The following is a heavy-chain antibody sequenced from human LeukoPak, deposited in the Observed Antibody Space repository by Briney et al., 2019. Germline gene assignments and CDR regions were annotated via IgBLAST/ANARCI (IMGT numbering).Heavy chain of an antibody. CDR1: GLTFGDYA. J-gene: IGHJ4*02. CDR2: IRSKAYGGTT. Sequence: GGSLRLSCTASGLTFGDYAMSWVRQAPGKGLGWVGFIRSKAYGGTTEYAASVKGRFTISRDDSKSIAYLQMNSLKTEDTAVYYCTRADDYGAHSDYWGQGTLVTVSS. V-gene: IGHV3-49*04. D-gene: IGHD4-17*01. CDR3: TRADDYGAHSDY.